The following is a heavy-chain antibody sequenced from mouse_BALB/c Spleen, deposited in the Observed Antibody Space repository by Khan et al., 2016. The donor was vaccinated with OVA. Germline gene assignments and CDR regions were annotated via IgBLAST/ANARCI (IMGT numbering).Heavy chain of an antibody. CDR1: GFTFNNYA. CDR3: ARQGGIYDGPFDY. Sequence: EVELVESGGGLVKPGGSLKLSCAVSGFTFNNYAMSWVRQTPEKRLEWVATVSSGGSYTYYPDSVQGRFTISRDNAKNTLYLQMSSLRSEDTAMYYCARQGGIYDGPFDYWGQGTTLTVSS. V-gene: IGHV5-9-3*01. D-gene: IGHD2-3*01. J-gene: IGHJ2*01. CDR2: VSSGGSYT.